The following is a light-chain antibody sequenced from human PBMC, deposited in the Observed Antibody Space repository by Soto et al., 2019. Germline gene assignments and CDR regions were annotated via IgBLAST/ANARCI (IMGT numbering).Light chain of an antibody. CDR3: QXYNDNST. CDR2: KAS. V-gene: IGKV1-5*03. Sequence: DIQMTQSPSTLSASVGDRVTITCRASQSISSWLAWYQQKPGKAPKLLIYKASTLQSGVPSRFSGSGSGTEFTLAISSLQPDDSATYYCQXYNDNSTFGQGTKVDIK. CDR1: QSISSW. J-gene: IGKJ1*01.